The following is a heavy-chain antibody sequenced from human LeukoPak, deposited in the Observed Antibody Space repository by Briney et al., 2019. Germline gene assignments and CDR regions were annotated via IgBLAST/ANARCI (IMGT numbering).Heavy chain of an antibody. CDR3: AKDTTIVIAMALDY. V-gene: IGHV3-23*01. D-gene: IGHD6-19*01. CDR1: GFTFSSYA. Sequence: GGSLRLSCAASGFTFSSYAMSWVRQAPGKGLEWVSAISGSGGSTYYADSVKGRFTISRDNSKNTLYLQMNSLRAEDTAVYYCAKDTTIVIAMALDYWGQGTLVTVSS. CDR2: ISGSGGST. J-gene: IGHJ4*02.